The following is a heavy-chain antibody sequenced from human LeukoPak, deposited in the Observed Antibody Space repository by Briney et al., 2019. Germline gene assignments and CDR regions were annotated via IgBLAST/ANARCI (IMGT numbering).Heavy chain of an antibody. Sequence: PGGSLRVSCAASGFTFINAWMSWVRQAPGKGLEWVGRIKSKRHGETTDYAAPVKGRFTISRDDSKSTVYLQMNSLKSEDTAVYYCSKTSGRWDWGQGTLVTVSS. V-gene: IGHV3-15*01. D-gene: IGHD1-26*01. CDR1: GFTFINAW. CDR2: IKSKRHGETT. J-gene: IGHJ1*01. CDR3: SKTSGRWD.